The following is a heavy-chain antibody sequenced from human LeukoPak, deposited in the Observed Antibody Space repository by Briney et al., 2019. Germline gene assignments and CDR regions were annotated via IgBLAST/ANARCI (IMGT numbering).Heavy chain of an antibody. Sequence: KPSETLSLTCAVYGGSFSGYYWSWIRQPPGKGREWIGEINHSGSTNYNPSVKSRVTISVDTSKNQFSLKLSSVTAADTAVYYCARYPLLSGPAGGTMDVWGKGTTVTVSS. J-gene: IGHJ6*03. CDR3: ARYPLLSGPAGGTMDV. V-gene: IGHV4-34*01. D-gene: IGHD5-12*01. CDR2: INHSGST. CDR1: GGSFSGYY.